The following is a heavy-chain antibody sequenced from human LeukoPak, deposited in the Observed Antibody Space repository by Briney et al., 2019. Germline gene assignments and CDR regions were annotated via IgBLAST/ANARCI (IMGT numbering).Heavy chain of an antibody. Sequence: QPGGSLRLSCAASGFTFSSYGMHWGRQAPGKGLEWVANIKYDGNEKYYVDSVNGRVTISSYNTKNSLYLQMNSLRAEDTAVYYCARGGTTFEHWGQGPLVTVSS. CDR3: ARGGTTFEH. CDR1: GFTFSSYG. D-gene: IGHD1-1*01. J-gene: IGHJ4*02. V-gene: IGHV3-7*01. CDR2: IKYDGNEK.